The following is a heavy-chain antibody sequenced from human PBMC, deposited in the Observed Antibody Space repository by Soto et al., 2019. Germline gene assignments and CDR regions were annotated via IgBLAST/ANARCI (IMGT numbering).Heavy chain of an antibody. V-gene: IGHV1-69*02. J-gene: IGHJ4*02. Sequence: QVQLVQSGAEVKKPGSSVKVSCKASGGTFSSYTISWVRQAPGQGLEWMGRIIPILGIANYAQKFQGRVKITADKSTSTADMELSSLRSEDTAVYYCASHLSSTIPDYWGQGTLVTVSS. D-gene: IGHD5-12*01. CDR2: IIPILGIA. CDR1: GGTFSSYT. CDR3: ASHLSSTIPDY.